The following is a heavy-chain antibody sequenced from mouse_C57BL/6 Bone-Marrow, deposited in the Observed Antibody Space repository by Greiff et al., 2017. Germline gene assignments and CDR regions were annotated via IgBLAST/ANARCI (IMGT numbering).Heavy chain of an antibody. V-gene: IGHV5-6*01. CDR3: ARHGNYWAMDY. CDR1: GFTFSSYG. D-gene: IGHD2-1*01. Sequence: EVQVVESGGDLVKPGGSLKLSCAASGFTFSSYGMSWVRQTPDKRLEWVATISSGGSYTYYPDSVKGRFTISRDNAKNTLYLQMSSLKSEDTAMYDCARHGNYWAMDYWGQGTSVTVSS. CDR2: ISSGGSYT. J-gene: IGHJ4*01.